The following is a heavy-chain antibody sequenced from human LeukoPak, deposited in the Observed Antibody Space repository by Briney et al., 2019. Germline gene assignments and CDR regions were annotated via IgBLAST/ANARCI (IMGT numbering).Heavy chain of an antibody. V-gene: IGHV5-51*01. D-gene: IGHD2-15*01. CDR2: IYPGDSDT. CDR1: GYSFSTSW. CDR3: ARLGYCRSSMCYSVDY. Sequence: GKSLKISCKGSGYSFSTSWIGWVRQMPGKGLEWMGIIYPGDSDTRYSPSFQGQATISADKSTSSAYLQWSGLKASDTATYYCARLGYCRSSMCYSVDYWGQGTLVTVST. J-gene: IGHJ4*02.